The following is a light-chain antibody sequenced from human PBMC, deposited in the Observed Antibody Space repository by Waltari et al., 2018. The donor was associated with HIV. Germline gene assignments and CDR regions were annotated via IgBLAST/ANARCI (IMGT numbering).Light chain of an antibody. CDR3: QSYDSSLSGGDVV. CDR1: SSNIGAGYD. V-gene: IGLV1-40*01. CDR2: GNS. J-gene: IGLJ2*01. Sequence: QSVLTQPPSVSGAPGQRVTISCTGSSSNIGAGYDVHWYQHLPGTAPKLLIYGNSNRPPGVPGRFSGAKAGTSASLAITGLQAEDEADYYCQSYDSSLSGGDVVFGGGTKLTVL.